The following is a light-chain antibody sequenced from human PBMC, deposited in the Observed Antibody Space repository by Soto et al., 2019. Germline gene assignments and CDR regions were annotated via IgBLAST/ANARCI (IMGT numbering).Light chain of an antibody. CDR2: DVS. V-gene: IGLV2-14*03. CDR1: SSDVGNYNY. CDR3: SSYTSSTTLYV. J-gene: IGLJ1*01. Sequence: QSVLTQPASVSGSPGQSITISCTGASSDVGNYNYVSWYQQHPGKAPKLIIYDVSNRPSGVSNRFSGSKSGNTASLTISGLQAEDEADYYCSSYTSSTTLYVFGTGTKVTVX.